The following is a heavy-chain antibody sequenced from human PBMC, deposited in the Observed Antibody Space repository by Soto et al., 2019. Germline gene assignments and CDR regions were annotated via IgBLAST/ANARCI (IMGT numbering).Heavy chain of an antibody. J-gene: IGHJ3*02. D-gene: IGHD2-21*01. CDR3: ARIVAGPADAFDI. CDR1: GFSLSTSGMC. CDR2: IDWDDDK. Sequence: SGPTLVNPTPTLTLTCTFSGFSLSTSGMCVSWIRQPPGKALEWLARIDWDDDKYYSTSLKTRLTISKDTSKNKVVLTMTNMDPVDTAMYYCARIVAGPADAFDIWGQGTMVTVSS. V-gene: IGHV2-70*11.